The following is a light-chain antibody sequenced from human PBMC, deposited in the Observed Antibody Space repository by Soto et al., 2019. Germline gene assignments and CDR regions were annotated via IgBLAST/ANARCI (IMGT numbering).Light chain of an antibody. J-gene: IGLJ3*02. Sequence: QSVLTQPPSASGTPGQRVTISCSGSSSNIGSNYVYWYQQLPGTAPKLLIYSNNQRPSGVPDRFSGSKSGTSASLAISGLQAEDEADYYCSSYTSSSTRVFGGGTKLTVL. V-gene: IGLV1-47*02. CDR1: SSNIGSNY. CDR3: SSYTSSSTRV. CDR2: SNN.